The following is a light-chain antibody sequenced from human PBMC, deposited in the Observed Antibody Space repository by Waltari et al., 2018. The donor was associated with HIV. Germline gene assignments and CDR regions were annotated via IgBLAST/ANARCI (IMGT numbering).Light chain of an antibody. CDR3: QVADSSGTYV. V-gene: IGLV3-25*03. CDR1: ALSKRY. J-gene: IGLJ1*01. Sequence: SYDLTQPPSVSVSPGQTARNTCSGDALSKRYVYWYQQKPGQAPVMVIYRDNERPSGIPERFSGSSSETTVTLSISGVQAEDEADYYCQVADSSGTYVFVTGTKVTVL. CDR2: RDN.